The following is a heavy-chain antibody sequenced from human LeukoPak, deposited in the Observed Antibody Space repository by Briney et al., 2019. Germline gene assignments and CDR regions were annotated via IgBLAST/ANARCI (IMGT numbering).Heavy chain of an antibody. J-gene: IGHJ3*02. V-gene: IGHV1-2*02. D-gene: IGHD1-26*01. CDR3: AGRSGSYFSDDAFDI. CDR2: INPNSGGT. CDR1: GYTFTGYY. Sequence: WASVKVSCKASGYTFTGYYMHWVRQAPGQGLEWMGWINPNSGGTNYAQKFQGRVTMTRDTSISTAYMELSRLRSDDTAVYYCAGRSGSYFSDDAFDIWGQGTMVTVSS.